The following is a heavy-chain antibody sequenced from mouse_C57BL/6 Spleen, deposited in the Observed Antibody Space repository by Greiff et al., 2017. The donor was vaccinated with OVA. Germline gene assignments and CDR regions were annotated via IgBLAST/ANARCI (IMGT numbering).Heavy chain of an antibody. V-gene: IGHV1-15*01. CDR2: IDPETGGT. D-gene: IGHD1-1*01. CDR1: GYTFTDYE. CDR3: TNYYYGSSYGNFDV. J-gene: IGHJ1*03. Sequence: VQLQQSGAELVRPGASVTLSCKASGYTFTDYEMHWVKQTPVHGLEWIGAIDPETGGTAYNQKFKGKAILTADKSSSTAYMELRSLTSEDSAVYYCTNYYYGSSYGNFDVWGTGTTVTVSS.